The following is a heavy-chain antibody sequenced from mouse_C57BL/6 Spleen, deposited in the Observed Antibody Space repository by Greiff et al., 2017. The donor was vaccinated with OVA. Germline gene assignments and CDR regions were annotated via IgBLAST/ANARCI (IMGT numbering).Heavy chain of an antibody. D-gene: IGHD1-1*01. CDR1: GFSLTSYG. CDR2: IWGDGST. J-gene: IGHJ4*01. CDR3: AKQGTVVAPYAMDY. Sequence: VKLQQSGPGLVAPSQSLSITCTVSGFSLTSYGVSWVRQPPGKGLEWLGVIWGDGSTNYHSALISRLSISKDNSKSQVFLKLNSLQTDDTATYYCAKQGTVVAPYAMDYWGQGTSVTVSS. V-gene: IGHV2-3*01.